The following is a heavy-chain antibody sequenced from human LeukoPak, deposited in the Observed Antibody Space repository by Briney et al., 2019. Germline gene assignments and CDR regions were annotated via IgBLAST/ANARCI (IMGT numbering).Heavy chain of an antibody. V-gene: IGHV4-34*01. J-gene: IGHJ4*02. CDR3: ARGLLRRFGELLVYFDY. D-gene: IGHD3-10*01. Sequence: SETLSLTCAVYGGSFSGYYWTWIRQPPGKGLEWIGEINHSGSTNYNPSLKSRVTIPVDTSKNQFSLKLSSVTAADTAVYYCARGLLRRFGELLVYFDYWGQGTLVTVSS. CDR2: INHSGST. CDR1: GGSFSGYY.